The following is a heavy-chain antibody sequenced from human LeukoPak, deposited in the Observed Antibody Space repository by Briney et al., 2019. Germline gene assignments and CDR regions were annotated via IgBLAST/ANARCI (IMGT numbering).Heavy chain of an antibody. J-gene: IGHJ4*02. D-gene: IGHD4-17*01. V-gene: IGHV1-18*01. CDR3: ARDLGSGYGDPYDY. CDR1: GYTFTSYG. Sequence: EASVKVSCKASGYTFTSYGISWVRQAPGQGLEWMGWISAYNGNTDYAQKLQGRVTMTTDTSTSTAYMELRSLRSDDTAVYYCARDLGSGYGDPYDYWGQGTLVTVSS. CDR2: ISAYNGNT.